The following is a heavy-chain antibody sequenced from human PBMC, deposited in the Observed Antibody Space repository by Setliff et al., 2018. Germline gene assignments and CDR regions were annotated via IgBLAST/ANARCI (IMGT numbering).Heavy chain of an antibody. D-gene: IGHD3-16*01. V-gene: IGHV4-59*02. CDR2: MYYSEIT. CDR1: GGSVSTHY. J-gene: IGHJ5*02. Sequence: SETLSLTCTVSGGSVSTHYWSWIRQPPGKGLEWVGYMYYSEITKYNPSLESRVTISVDTSKNQFSLNLTSVTAADTAVYYCARGLAVNRFDPWGQGTLVTVSS. CDR3: ARGLAVNRFDP.